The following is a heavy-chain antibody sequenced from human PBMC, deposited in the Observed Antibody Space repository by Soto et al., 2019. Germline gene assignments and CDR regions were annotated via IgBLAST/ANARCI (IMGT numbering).Heavy chain of an antibody. CDR2: ISYDGSNK. CDR3: AKFSSPIAAAGTGDY. D-gene: IGHD6-13*01. CDR1: GFTFSSYG. Sequence: GGSLRLSCAASGFTFSSYGMHWVRQAPGKGLEWVAVISYDGSNKYYADSVKGRFTISRDNSKNTLYLQMNSLRAEDTAVYYCAKFSSPIAAAGTGDYWGQGTLVTVYS. V-gene: IGHV3-30*18. J-gene: IGHJ4*02.